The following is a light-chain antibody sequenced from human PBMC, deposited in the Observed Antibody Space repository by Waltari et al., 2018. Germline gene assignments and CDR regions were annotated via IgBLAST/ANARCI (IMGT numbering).Light chain of an antibody. CDR3: QQYYSNPRT. CDR2: AAS. CDR1: QDISNS. V-gene: IGKV1-NL1*01. J-gene: IGKJ1*01. Sequence: DIQMTQSPSSLSASIGDRVTITCRASQDISNSLAWYQQKPGKAPKVLLYAASRLESGVPSRFGGSGSGTLYTLTISSLQPEDFATYYCQQYYSNPRTFGQGTKVEIK.